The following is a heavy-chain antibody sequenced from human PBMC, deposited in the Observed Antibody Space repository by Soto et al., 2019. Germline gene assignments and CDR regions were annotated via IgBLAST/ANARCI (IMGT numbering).Heavy chain of an antibody. D-gene: IGHD3-22*01. CDR1: GFSLSTSGMR. CDR2: IDWDDDE. Sequence: GSGPTLVNPTQTLTLTCTYSGFSLSTSGMRVIWIRQPPGKALEWLARIDWDDDEFYSTSLKTRLTISKDTSKNQVVLRMTNMDPVDTATYYCARYGSGSDYWGQGTRVTVSS. V-gene: IGHV2-70*04. CDR3: ARYGSGSDY. J-gene: IGHJ4*02.